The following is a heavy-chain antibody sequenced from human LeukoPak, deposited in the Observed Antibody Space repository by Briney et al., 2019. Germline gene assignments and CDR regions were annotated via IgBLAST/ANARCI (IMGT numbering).Heavy chain of an antibody. V-gene: IGHV3-48*04. J-gene: IGHJ4*02. CDR3: ARDQGNWNIDY. CDR2: ISSSGTI. Sequence: GGSLGLSCAASGFTFSTYSMNWVRQAPGKGLEWVSYISSSGTIYYADSAKGRFTISRDNAKNSLYLQMNSLRAEDTAAYYCARDQGNWNIDYWGQGTLVTVSS. CDR1: GFTFSTYS. D-gene: IGHD1/OR15-1a*01.